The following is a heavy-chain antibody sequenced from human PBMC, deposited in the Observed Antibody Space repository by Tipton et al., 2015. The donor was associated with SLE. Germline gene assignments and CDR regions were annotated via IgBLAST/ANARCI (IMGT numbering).Heavy chain of an antibody. V-gene: IGHV4-59*01. D-gene: IGHD3-22*01. CDR2: IYYSGKT. CDR3: ARGEDYYDSGGHYGVDY. Sequence: PGLVKPSETLSLTCTVSGGSISSYYWSWIRQPPGRGLEWLGYIYYSGKTNYNPSLKSRVTISVDTSKNHLSLRLNSVAAADTAVYYCARGEDYYDSGGHYGVDYWGQGTLVTVSS. CDR1: GGSISSYY. J-gene: IGHJ4*02.